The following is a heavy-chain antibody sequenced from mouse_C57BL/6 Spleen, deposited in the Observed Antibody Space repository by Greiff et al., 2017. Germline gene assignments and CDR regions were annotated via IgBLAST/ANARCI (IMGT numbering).Heavy chain of an antibody. CDR1: GYTFTDYN. D-gene: IGHD2-4*01. J-gene: IGHJ3*01. CDR3: AHYYDYDGVFAY. CDR2: INPNNGGT. V-gene: IGHV1-22*01. Sequence: VQLQQSGPELVKPGASVKMSCKASGYTFTDYNMHWVKQSHGKSLEWIGYINPNNGGTSYNQKFKGKATLTVNKSSSTAYMELRSLTSEDSAVYYCAHYYDYDGVFAYWGQGTLGTVSA.